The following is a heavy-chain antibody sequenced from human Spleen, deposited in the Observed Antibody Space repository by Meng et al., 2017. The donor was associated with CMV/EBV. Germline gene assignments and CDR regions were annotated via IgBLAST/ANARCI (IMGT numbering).Heavy chain of an antibody. J-gene: IGHJ4*02. Sequence: GGSLRLSCAASGFTFSNHTMHWVRQAPGKGLERVAVTSYDGNNENYADSVKGRFTISRDNSKNTLYLQLNSLRGEDTAVYYCARSGTYYSSLDYWGQGALVTVSS. CDR1: GFTFSNHT. CDR3: ARSGTYYSSLDY. V-gene: IGHV3-30*04. D-gene: IGHD1-26*01. CDR2: TSYDGNNE.